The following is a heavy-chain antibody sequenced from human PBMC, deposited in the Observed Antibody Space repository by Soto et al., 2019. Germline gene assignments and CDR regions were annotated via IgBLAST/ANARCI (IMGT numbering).Heavy chain of an antibody. CDR3: VRGGHGSGSYMGSS. D-gene: IGHD3-10*01. Sequence: LRVSCVASGFTFTTYWMSWVRQAPGKGLQWVANIRQDGGAQYYVDSVKGRFTISRDNAKNSVYLQMDSLRVGDTAVYYCVRGGHGSGSYMGSSWGQGILVTVSS. CDR1: GFTFTTYW. V-gene: IGHV3-7*03. CDR2: IRQDGGAQ. J-gene: IGHJ5*02.